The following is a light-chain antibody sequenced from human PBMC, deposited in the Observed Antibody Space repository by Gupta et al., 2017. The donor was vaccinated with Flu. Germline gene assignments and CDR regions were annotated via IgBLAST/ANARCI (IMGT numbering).Light chain of an antibody. CDR2: DDN. Sequence: KVVIDCSGTTSNVGSNYVAWYRQRSGTAPKLLIYDDNKRTSGISERFSCSKSGTSATMSIAGLQTGEEAAYYCGTWDTSINALVFGGGTEVTVL. V-gene: IGLV1-51*02. CDR3: GTWDTSINALV. J-gene: IGLJ3*02. CDR1: TSNVGSNY.